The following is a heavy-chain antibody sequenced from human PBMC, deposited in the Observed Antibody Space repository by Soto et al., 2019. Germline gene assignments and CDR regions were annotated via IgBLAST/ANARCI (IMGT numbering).Heavy chain of an antibody. CDR2: IYYSGST. J-gene: IGHJ4*02. V-gene: IGHV4-39*01. CDR3: ARRELRGSGSYYNAPYYFDY. D-gene: IGHD3-10*01. CDR1: GGSISSSSYY. Sequence: PSETLSLTCTVSGGSISSSSYYWGWIRQPPGKGLEWIGSIYYSGSTYYNPSLKSRVTISVDTSKNQFSLKLSSVTAADTAVYYCARRELRGSGSYYNAPYYFDYWGQGTLVTVSS.